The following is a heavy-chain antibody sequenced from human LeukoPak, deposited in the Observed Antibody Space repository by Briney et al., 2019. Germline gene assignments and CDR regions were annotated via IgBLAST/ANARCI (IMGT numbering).Heavy chain of an antibody. CDR1: GFTFSNYA. D-gene: IGHD2-21*02. CDR2: ISGSGGST. V-gene: IGHV3-23*01. CDR3: AKDIIVVVTGGFDY. J-gene: IGHJ4*02. Sequence: GGSLRLSCAAAGFTFSNYAMTWVRQAPGRGLEWVSSISGSGGSTYYADSVKGRFTISRDNSKNTLYLQMYSLRAEDTAVYYCAKDIIVVVTGGFDYWGQGTLVTVSS.